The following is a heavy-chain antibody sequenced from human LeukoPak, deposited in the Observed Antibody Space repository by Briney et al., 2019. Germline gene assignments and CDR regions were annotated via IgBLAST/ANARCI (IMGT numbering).Heavy chain of an antibody. CDR1: GGSISSSSYY. V-gene: IGHV4-39*01. J-gene: IGHJ4*02. CDR2: IYYSGST. Sequence: SETLSLTCTVSGGSISSSSYYWGWIRQPPGKGLEWIGSIYYSGSTYYNPSLKSRVTISVDTSKNQFSLKPSSVTAADTAVYYCARHLTTTTDYWGQGTLVTVSS. D-gene: IGHD4-17*01. CDR3: ARHLTTTTDY.